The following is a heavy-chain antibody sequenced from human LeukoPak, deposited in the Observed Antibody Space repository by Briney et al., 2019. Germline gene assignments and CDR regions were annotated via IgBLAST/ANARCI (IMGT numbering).Heavy chain of an antibody. CDR2: IYYSGST. D-gene: IGHD2-21*02. Sequence: PSETLSLTCTVSGGSISSSSYYWGWIRQPPGKGLEWIGSIYYSGSTYYNPSPKSRVTISVDRSKNQFSLKLSSVTAADTAVYYCARLYCGGDCYPDYWGQGTLVTVSS. V-gene: IGHV4-39*07. CDR3: ARLYCGGDCYPDY. J-gene: IGHJ4*02. CDR1: GGSISSSSYY.